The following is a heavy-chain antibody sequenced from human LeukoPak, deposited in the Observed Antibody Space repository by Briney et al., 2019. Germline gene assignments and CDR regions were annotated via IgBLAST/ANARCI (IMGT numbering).Heavy chain of an antibody. D-gene: IGHD2-2*01. V-gene: IGHV3-21*01. J-gene: IGHJ4*02. CDR3: ARYCSSTSCQDY. Sequence: GGPLRLSCAASGFTFSSYSMNWVRQAPGKGLEWVSSISSSSSYIYYADSVKGRFTISRDNAKNSLYLQMNSLRAEDTAVYYCARYCSSTSCQDYWGQGTLVTVSS. CDR1: GFTFSSYS. CDR2: ISSSSSYI.